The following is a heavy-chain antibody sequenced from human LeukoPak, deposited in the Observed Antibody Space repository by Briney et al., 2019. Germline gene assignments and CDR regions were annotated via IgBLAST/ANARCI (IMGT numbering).Heavy chain of an antibody. D-gene: IGHD3-22*01. CDR2: IIPIFGTA. CDR3: ARGYYYDSSGYSGFDY. Sequence: SVKVSCTASGGTFSSYAISWVRQAPGQGLEWMGGIIPIFGTANCAQKFQGRVTITADESTSTAYMELSSLRSEDTAVYYCARGYYYDSSGYSGFDYWGQGTLVTVSS. V-gene: IGHV1-69*13. CDR1: GGTFSSYA. J-gene: IGHJ4*02.